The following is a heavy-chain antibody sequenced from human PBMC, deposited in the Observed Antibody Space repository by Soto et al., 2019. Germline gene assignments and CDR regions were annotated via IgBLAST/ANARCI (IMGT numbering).Heavy chain of an antibody. J-gene: IGHJ4*02. Sequence: PSETLSLTCTVSGGSVSSGSYYWSWIRQPPGKGLEWIGYIYYSGSTNYNPSLKSRVTISVDTSKNQFSLKLSSVTAADTAVYYCARGLRRDGYNYVGYWGRGTLVTVSS. V-gene: IGHV4-61*01. CDR3: ARGLRRDGYNYVGY. CDR1: GGSVSSGSYY. CDR2: IYYSGST. D-gene: IGHD5-12*01.